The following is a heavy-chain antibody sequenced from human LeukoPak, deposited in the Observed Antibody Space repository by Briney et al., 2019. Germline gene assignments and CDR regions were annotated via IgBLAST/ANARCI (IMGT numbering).Heavy chain of an antibody. D-gene: IGHD3-10*01. CDR2: INPNSGGT. Sequence: GASVKVSCKASGYTFTGYYMHWVRQAPGQGLEWMGWINPNSGGTNYAQKFLGRVTMTRDTSISTAYMELSRLRSDDTAVYYCARGRVVRGVIITPSDYWGQGTLVTVSS. CDR3: ARGRVVRGVIITPSDY. CDR1: GYTFTGYY. V-gene: IGHV1-2*02. J-gene: IGHJ4*02.